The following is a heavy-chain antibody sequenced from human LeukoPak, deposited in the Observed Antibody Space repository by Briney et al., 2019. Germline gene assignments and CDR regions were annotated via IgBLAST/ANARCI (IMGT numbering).Heavy chain of an antibody. CDR1: GFIFSSYW. Sequence: GGSLRLSCAASGFIFSSYWMTWVRQAPGKGLEWVANIKQAGSENSYVDSVKGRFTISRDNAKNSLYLQMNSLRAEDTAVYYCARDQSYYYGSGSYQGYWGQGTLVTVSS. D-gene: IGHD3-10*01. CDR3: ARDQSYYYGSGSYQGY. CDR2: IKQAGSEN. V-gene: IGHV3-7*03. J-gene: IGHJ4*02.